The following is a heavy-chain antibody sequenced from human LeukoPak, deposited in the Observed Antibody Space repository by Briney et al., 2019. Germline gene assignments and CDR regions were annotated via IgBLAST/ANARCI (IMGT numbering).Heavy chain of an antibody. J-gene: IGHJ4*02. CDR3: ARVPGGMEWSDFDY. D-gene: IGHD3-3*01. CDR2: ISSSSSDI. Sequence: GSLRLSCEASGFTFSHFSMNWVRQAPGKGLEWVSSISSSSSDIYYADSVKGRFTISRDNIKNSLYLQMNSLRAEDTAVYYCARVPGGMEWSDFDYWGQGTLVTVSS. V-gene: IGHV3-21*06. CDR1: GFTFSHFS.